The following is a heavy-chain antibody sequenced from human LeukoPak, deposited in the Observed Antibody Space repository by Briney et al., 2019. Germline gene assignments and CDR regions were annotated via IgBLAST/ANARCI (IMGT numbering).Heavy chain of an antibody. V-gene: IGHV4-34*01. CDR1: GGSFSGYY. D-gene: IGHD5-24*01. J-gene: IGHJ6*03. CDR2: INHSGST. Sequence: SETLSLTCAVYGGSFSGYYWSWIRQPPGKGLEWIGEINHSGSTNYNPSLKSRVTISVDTSKNQFSLKLSSVTAADTAVYYCARHGGYYYYYYMDVWGKGTTVTISS. CDR3: ARHGGYYYYYYMDV.